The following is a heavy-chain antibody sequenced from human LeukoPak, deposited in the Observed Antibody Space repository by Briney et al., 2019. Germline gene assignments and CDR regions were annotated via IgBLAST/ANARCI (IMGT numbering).Heavy chain of an antibody. CDR1: GGSISSGGYY. CDR3: ARGYYYDSSGYYSWFDP. J-gene: IGHJ5*02. D-gene: IGHD3-22*01. V-gene: IGHV4-31*03. CDR2: IYYSGST. Sequence: PSETLSLTCTVSGGSISSGGYYWSWIRQHPGKGLEWIGYIYYSGSTYYNPSLKSRVTISVDTSKKQFSLKLSSVTAADTAVYYCARGYYYDSSGYYSWFDPWGQGTLVTVSS.